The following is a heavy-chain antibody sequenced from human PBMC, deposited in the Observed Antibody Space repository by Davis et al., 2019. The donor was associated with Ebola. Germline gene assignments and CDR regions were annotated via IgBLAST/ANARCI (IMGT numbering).Heavy chain of an antibody. CDR1: GFTFSSYW. CDR2: IKQDGSNK. V-gene: IGHV3-7*01. J-gene: IGHJ4*02. D-gene: IGHD5-12*01. CDR3: ARSFTLRSPPHY. Sequence: GGSLRLSCAASGFTFSSYWMSWVRQAPGKGLEWVANIKQDGSNKYYADSVKGRFTISRDNSKNTLYLQMNSLRAEDTAVYYCARSFTLRSPPHYWGQGTLVTVSS.